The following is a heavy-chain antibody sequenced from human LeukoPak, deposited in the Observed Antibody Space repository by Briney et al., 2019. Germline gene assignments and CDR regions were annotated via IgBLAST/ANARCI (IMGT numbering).Heavy chain of an antibody. V-gene: IGHV3-30*03. CDR2: ISYDGSNK. J-gene: IGHJ5*02. Sequence: GRSLRLSCAVSGFTFSSYGMHWVRQAPGKGLEWVAVISYDGSNKYYADSVKGRFTISRDNSKNTLYLQMNSLRAEDTAVYYCVPSLLWFGDWFDPWGQGTLVTVSS. CDR3: VPSLLWFGDWFDP. CDR1: GFTFSSYG. D-gene: IGHD3-10*01.